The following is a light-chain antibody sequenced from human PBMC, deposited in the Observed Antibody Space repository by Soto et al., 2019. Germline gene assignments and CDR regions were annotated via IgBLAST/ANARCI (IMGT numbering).Light chain of an antibody. V-gene: IGKV1-5*03. Sequence: DIQMTQSPSTLSASVGDRVTITCRASQSISSWLAWYQQKPGKAPKLLISKASSLESGVPSRFSGSGSGTEFTLTLSSLQTDDFAAYYCQHYNSYPWTFGQGTKVEIK. J-gene: IGKJ1*01. CDR1: QSISSW. CDR2: KAS. CDR3: QHYNSYPWT.